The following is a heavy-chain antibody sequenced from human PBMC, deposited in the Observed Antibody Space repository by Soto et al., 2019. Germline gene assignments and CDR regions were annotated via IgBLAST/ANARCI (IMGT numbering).Heavy chain of an antibody. Sequence: PSETLSLTCTVSGGSISSYYWSWIRQPPGKGLEWIGYIYYSGSTNYNPSLKSRVTISVDTSKNQFSLKLSSVTAADTAVYYCARDLGYCSGGSCYGYYYYGMDVWDQGTTVTVSS. CDR2: IYYSGST. J-gene: IGHJ6*02. D-gene: IGHD2-15*01. CDR3: ARDLGYCSGGSCYGYYYYGMDV. CDR1: GGSISSYY. V-gene: IGHV4-59*01.